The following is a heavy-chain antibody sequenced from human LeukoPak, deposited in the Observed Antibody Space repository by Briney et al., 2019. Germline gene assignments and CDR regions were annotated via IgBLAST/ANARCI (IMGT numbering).Heavy chain of an antibody. D-gene: IGHD5-18*01. CDR2: IYYSGST. J-gene: IGHJ3*02. CDR1: GGSINTYY. V-gene: IGHV4-59*01. CDR3: AGDVDTAMLDAFDI. Sequence: SETLSLTCTVSGGSINTYYWSWVRQPPGKGLEWIASIYYSGSTDYNPSLKSRVAISIDTSKNQFSLKLSSVTAADTALCYCAGDVDTAMLDAFDIWGQGTMVTVSS.